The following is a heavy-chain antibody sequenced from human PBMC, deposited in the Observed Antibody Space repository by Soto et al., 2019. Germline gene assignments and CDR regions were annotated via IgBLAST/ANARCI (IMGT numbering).Heavy chain of an antibody. J-gene: IGHJ5*02. CDR2: ISAYNGNT. CDR1: GYTFTSYG. D-gene: IGHD3-10*01. CDR3: ARGVRSPSRGVVNRRSWFDR. V-gene: IGHV1-18*01. Sequence: QVQLVQSGAEVKKPGASVKVSCKASGYTFTSYGISWVRQAPGQGLEWMGWISAYNGNTNDAQKLQGRVTMTTDKTTSPAYMEMRSPSSDDTVVNYCARGVRSPSRGVVNRRSWFDRWGQGTLVTVSS.